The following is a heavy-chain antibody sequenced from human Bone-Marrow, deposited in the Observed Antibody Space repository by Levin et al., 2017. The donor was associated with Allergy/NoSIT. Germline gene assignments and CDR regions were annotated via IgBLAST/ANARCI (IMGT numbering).Heavy chain of an antibody. CDR2: IYPGDSDT. J-gene: IGHJ4*02. V-gene: IGHV5-51*01. CDR1: GYSFTSYW. D-gene: IGHD6-19*01. Sequence: KVSCKGSGYSFTSYWIGWVRQMPGKGLEWMGIIYPGDSDTRYSPSFQGQVTISADKSISTAYLQWSSLKASDTAMYYCATTYSSGWEAADYWGQGTLVTVSS. CDR3: ATTYSSGWEAADY.